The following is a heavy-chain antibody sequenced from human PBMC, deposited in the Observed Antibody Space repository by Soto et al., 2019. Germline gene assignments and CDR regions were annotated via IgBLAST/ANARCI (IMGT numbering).Heavy chain of an antibody. V-gene: IGHV3-23*01. J-gene: IGHJ4*02. CDR2: ISSSGGST. CDR1: GFTFSRFA. D-gene: IGHD2-15*01. CDR3: AKETGSGGSADY. Sequence: GGSLRLSCAASGFTFSRFAMSWVRQAPGKGLEWASAISSSGGSTNYADSVKGRFTISRDNSKNTLYLQMNSLRAEDTAIYYCAKETGSGGSADYWGQGTLVTVSS.